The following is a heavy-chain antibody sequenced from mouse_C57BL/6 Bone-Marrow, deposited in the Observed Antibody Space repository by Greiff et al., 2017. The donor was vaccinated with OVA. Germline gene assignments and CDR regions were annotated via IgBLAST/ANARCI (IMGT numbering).Heavy chain of an antibody. CDR2: IYPGSGST. Sequence: QVQLQQPGAELDNTLPQVKMSCKASGYTFTSYWITWVKQRPGQGLEWIGDIYPGSGSTNYNEKFKSKATLTVDTSSSTAYMQLSSLTSEDSAVYYCARPLYFDVWGTGTTVTVSS. CDR1: GYTFTSYW. V-gene: IGHV1-55*01. J-gene: IGHJ1*03. CDR3: ARPLYFDV.